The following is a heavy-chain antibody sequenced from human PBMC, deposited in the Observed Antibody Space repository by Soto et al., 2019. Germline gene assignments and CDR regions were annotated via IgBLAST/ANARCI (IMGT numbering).Heavy chain of an antibody. J-gene: IGHJ5*02. CDR3: ARRGRMPQNRYFDP. CDR1: GGSISSTSHY. Sequence: QLHLQESGPGLVKPSATLSLTGTVSGGSISSTSHYWAWILQPPGKWLEWIGNISSNGNPYSNPSLNRRVTMSLDRSNNQLSLNVTSVTAADTSFYYFARRGRMPQNRYFDPWAQGPRVTAS. CDR2: ISSNGNP. V-gene: IGHV4-39*01. D-gene: IGHD1-1*01.